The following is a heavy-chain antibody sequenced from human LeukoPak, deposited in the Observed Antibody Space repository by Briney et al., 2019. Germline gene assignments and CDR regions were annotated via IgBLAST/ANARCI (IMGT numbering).Heavy chain of an antibody. D-gene: IGHD3-22*01. CDR3: ARLGGYYDPFDY. CDR2: IYYSGST. CDR1: GGSISSGGYY. V-gene: IGHV4-31*03. Sequence: PSETLSLTCTVSGGSISSGGYYWSWIRQHPGKGLEWIGYIYYSGSTYYNPSLKSRVTMSEDTSKNQFSLKLSSVTAADTAVYYCARLGGYYDPFDYWGQGTLVTVSS. J-gene: IGHJ4*02.